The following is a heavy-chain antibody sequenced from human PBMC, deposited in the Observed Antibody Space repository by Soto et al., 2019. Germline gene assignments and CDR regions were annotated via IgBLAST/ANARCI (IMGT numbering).Heavy chain of an antibody. CDR1: GGTFSTYA. J-gene: IGHJ4*02. CDR3: ARGVGVVAATDFDY. Sequence: GASVKVSCKASGGTFSTYAFNWVRQAPGQGLEWMGGIIPTFGTANYAQKFQGRITITTDTSTSTAYMELRSLRSDDTAVYYCARGVGVVAATDFDYWGQGTLVTVSS. D-gene: IGHD2-15*01. V-gene: IGHV1-69*05. CDR2: IIPTFGTA.